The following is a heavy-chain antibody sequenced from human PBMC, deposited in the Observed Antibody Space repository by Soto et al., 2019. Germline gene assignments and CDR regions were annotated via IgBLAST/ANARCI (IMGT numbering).Heavy chain of an antibody. Sequence: ASVKVSCKASGYTFSSYAMHWVRQAPGQRFEWMGWINAGNGNTKYSQKFQGRVTITRDTSASTAYMELSSLRSEDTAVYYCARDRYCSSTSCYQEPFDYWGQGTLVTVS. J-gene: IGHJ4*02. CDR3: ARDRYCSSTSCYQEPFDY. CDR2: INAGNGNT. CDR1: GYTFSSYA. V-gene: IGHV1-3*01. D-gene: IGHD2-2*01.